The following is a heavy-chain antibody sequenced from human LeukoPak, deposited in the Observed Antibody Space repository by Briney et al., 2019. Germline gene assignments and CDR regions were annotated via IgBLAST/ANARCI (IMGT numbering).Heavy chain of an antibody. J-gene: IGHJ4*02. V-gene: IGHV4-59*01. D-gene: IGHD2-21*02. CDR2: IYYSGST. CDR1: GCSISSYY. CDR3: ARYVVVTAYFDY. Sequence: SETLSLTSTVSGCSISSYYWSWIRQPPGKGLEWIGYIYYSGSTNYNPSLKSRVTISVDTSKNQFSLKLSSVTAADTAVYYCARYVVVTAYFDYWGQGTLVTVSS.